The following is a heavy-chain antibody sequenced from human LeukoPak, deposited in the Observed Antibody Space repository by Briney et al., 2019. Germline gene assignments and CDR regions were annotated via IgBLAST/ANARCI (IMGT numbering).Heavy chain of an antibody. Sequence: GGSLRLSCAASGFTFSSYAMHWVRQAPGKGLEWGAVISYDGSNKYYADPVKGRFTISRDNSKNTLYLQMNSLRAEDTAVYYCARDLGCEKYAFDIWGQGTMVTVSS. CDR2: ISYDGSNK. CDR3: ARDLGCEKYAFDI. J-gene: IGHJ3*02. V-gene: IGHV3-30-3*01. CDR1: GFTFSSYA. D-gene: IGHD2-8*01.